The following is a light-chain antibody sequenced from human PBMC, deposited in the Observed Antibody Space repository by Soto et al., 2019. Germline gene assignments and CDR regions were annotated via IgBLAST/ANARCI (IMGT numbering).Light chain of an antibody. V-gene: IGKV1-5*03. CDR3: QQCSNYPYT. Sequence: DIQMTQSPSTLSASVGDRVTITCRASQSINNWLAWYQQRPGQAPKLLIYNASNLDTGVPSRVSGSGSGTDFTLTISSLQPEDFAAYYCQQCSNYPYTFGRGTKLEIK. CDR2: NAS. J-gene: IGKJ2*01. CDR1: QSINNW.